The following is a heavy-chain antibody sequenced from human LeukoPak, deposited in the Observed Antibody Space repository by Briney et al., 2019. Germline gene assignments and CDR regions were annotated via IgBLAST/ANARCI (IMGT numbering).Heavy chain of an antibody. J-gene: IGHJ6*02. CDR2: IWYDGSNK. CDR3: ARYCSGGSCYSGMDV. D-gene: IGHD2-15*01. CDR1: GFTFSSYG. V-gene: IGHV3-33*08. Sequence: GGSLRLSCAASGFTFSSYGMHWVRQAPGKGLEWVAVIWYDGSNKHYADSVKGRLTISRDNSKSTLYLQMNSLRAEDTAVYYCARYCSGGSCYSGMDVWGQGTTVIVSS.